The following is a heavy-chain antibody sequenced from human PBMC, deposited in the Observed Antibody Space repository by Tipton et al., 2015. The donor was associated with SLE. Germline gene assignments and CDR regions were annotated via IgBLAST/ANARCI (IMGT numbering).Heavy chain of an antibody. CDR2: IFYSGTT. CDR1: GGSFSDYY. D-gene: IGHD3-22*01. CDR3: ARVASYDGSGYYLDWFDP. Sequence: TLSLTCAVYGGSFSDYYWSWIRQPPGKGLEWIGYIFYSGTTYYNPSLKSRVTMSVDTSKNQFSLKLSSVTAADTAVYYCARVASYDGSGYYLDWFDPWGQGTLLTVSS. V-gene: IGHV4-30-4*01. J-gene: IGHJ5*02.